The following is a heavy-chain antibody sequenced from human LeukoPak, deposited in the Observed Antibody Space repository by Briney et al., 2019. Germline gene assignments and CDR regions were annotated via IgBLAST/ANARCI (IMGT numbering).Heavy chain of an antibody. CDR3: ARGLGGEAGFDP. D-gene: IGHD3-16*01. J-gene: IGHJ5*02. V-gene: IGHV4-59*01. Sequence: SETLSLTCTVSGGSISRCYWSWIGQPPGKGLEWIGYIYYTNPSLKSRVTISVDTSKNQFSLKLSSVTAADTAVYYCARGLGGEAGFDPWGQGTLVTVSS. CDR2: IYYT. CDR1: GGSISRCY.